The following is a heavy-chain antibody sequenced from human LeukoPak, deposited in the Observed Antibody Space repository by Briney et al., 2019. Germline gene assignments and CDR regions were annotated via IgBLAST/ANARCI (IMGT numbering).Heavy chain of an antibody. CDR1: GDSISSYY. J-gene: IGHJ4*02. CDR2: IYYSGST. Sequence: SETLSLTCTISGDSISSYYWSCIRQPPGKGLEWIGYIYYSGSTNYNPSLKSRVTISVDTSKNQFSLKLSSVTAADTAVYYCARGSGSGSYYLFDYWGQGTLVTVSS. CDR3: ARGSGSGSYYLFDY. V-gene: IGHV4-59*01. D-gene: IGHD3-10*01.